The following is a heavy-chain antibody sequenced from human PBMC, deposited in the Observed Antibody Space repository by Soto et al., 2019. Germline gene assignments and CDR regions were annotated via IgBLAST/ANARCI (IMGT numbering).Heavy chain of an antibody. CDR2: IYYSGST. J-gene: IGHJ4*02. D-gene: IGHD3-10*01. V-gene: IGHV4-31*03. CDR3: ARGVTMVRGVIHTPYFDY. CDR1: GGSVSSGGYY. Sequence: QVQLQESGPGLVEPSQTLSLTCTVSGGSVSSGGYYWSWIRQHPGKGVEWIGYIYYSGSTYYNPSLKSRVTISVDTSKNQFSLKLSSVTAADTAVYYCARGVTMVRGVIHTPYFDYWGQGTLVTVSS.